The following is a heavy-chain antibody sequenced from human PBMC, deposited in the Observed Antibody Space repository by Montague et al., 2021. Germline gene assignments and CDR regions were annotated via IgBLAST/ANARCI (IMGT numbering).Heavy chain of an antibody. V-gene: IGHV4-4*07. CDR1: GASINTYS. Sequence: SETLSLTCTVFGASINTYSWCCIRQPAGKGLEWIGRLSNGGSTNSNPSLKSRVSMSVDTSKNQFSLKLSSVTAADTAVYFCARDTVGASGYFYYYYMDVWGRGTTVTVSS. D-gene: IGHD6-25*01. J-gene: IGHJ6*03. CDR2: LSNGGST. CDR3: ARDTVGASGYFYYYYMDV.